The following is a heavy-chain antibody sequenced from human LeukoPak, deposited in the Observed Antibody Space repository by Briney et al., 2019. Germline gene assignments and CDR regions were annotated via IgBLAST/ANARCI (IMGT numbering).Heavy chain of an antibody. CDR1: GFSVSSNY. CDR2: IYSSGGT. CDR3: ARGGAFGYSSGWYKIDWFDP. V-gene: IGHV3-66*01. D-gene: IGHD6-19*01. J-gene: IGHJ5*02. Sequence: GGSLRLSCAASGFSVSSNYMSWVRQAPGKGLEWVAVIYSSGGTYHTDSVKGRFTISRDNSKNTLDLQMNSLRAEDTAVYYCARGGAFGYSSGWYKIDWFDPWGQGTLVTVSS.